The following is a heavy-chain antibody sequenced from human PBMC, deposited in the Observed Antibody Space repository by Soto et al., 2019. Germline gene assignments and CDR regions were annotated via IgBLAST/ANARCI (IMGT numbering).Heavy chain of an antibody. Sequence: SETLSLTCTVSGGSISSGDYYWSWIRQPPGKGLEWIGYIYYSGSTYYNPSLKSRVTISVDTSKNQFSLKLSSVTAADTAVYYCARAAGYCSSTSCQMGFDYWGQGTLVTVSS. CDR1: GGSISSGDYY. J-gene: IGHJ4*02. V-gene: IGHV4-30-4*01. D-gene: IGHD2-2*01. CDR3: ARAAGYCSSTSCQMGFDY. CDR2: IYYSGST.